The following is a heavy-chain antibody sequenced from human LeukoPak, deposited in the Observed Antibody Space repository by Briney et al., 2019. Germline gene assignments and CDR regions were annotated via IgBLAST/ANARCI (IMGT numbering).Heavy chain of an antibody. V-gene: IGHV4-34*01. CDR1: GGSISGYY. CDR2: IKHSGST. CDR3: ARAPSSDILTGQVGYFDY. D-gene: IGHD3-9*01. J-gene: IGHJ4*02. Sequence: SETLSLTCTVSGGSISGYYCSWIRQPPGKGLGWNGEIKHSGSTNYNPSLTSRVPISVDTYKNQFSLKLSSVTAADTAVSYCARAPSSDILTGQVGYFDYWGQGTLVTVSS.